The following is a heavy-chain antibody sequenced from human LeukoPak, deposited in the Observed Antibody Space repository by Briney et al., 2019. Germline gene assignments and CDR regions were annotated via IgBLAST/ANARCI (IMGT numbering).Heavy chain of an antibody. D-gene: IGHD4-11*01. V-gene: IGHV3-48*01. CDR1: GFTFSSYS. CDR3: ARDLSSYSTYYYYYYMDA. Sequence: GGSLRLSCAASGFTFSSYSMNWVRQAPGKGLEWVSYISSSSSTIYYADSVKGRFTISRDNAKNSLYLQMNSLRAEDTAVYYCARDLSSYSTYYYYYYMDAWGKGTTVTVSS. J-gene: IGHJ6*03. CDR2: ISSSSSTI.